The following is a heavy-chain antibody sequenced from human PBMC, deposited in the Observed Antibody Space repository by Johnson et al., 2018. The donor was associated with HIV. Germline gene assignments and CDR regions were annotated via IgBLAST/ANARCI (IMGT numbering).Heavy chain of an antibody. CDR3: ARGGGYSSFGYGFDI. Sequence: QVQLVESGGGVVQPGRSLRLSCAASGFTFSSFGMHWVRQAPGKGLEWVAVVSDHGRTTYFADSVKGRFTISRDNSKNTLYLQMNSLRAEDTAVYYCARGGGYSSFGYGFDIWGQGTMVIVSS. CDR1: GFTFSSFG. D-gene: IGHD6-19*01. V-gene: IGHV3-30*03. CDR2: VSDHGRTT. J-gene: IGHJ3*02.